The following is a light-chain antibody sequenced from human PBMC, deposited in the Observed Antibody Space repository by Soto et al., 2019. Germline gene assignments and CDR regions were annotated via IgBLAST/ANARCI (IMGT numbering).Light chain of an antibody. Sequence: DIQMTQSPSSLSASVGDRVTITCRASQGIRSDLGWYQQKPGKAPKRLIYVASSLQSGVPSRFSGSGAGTEFTLTISSLQPEDFATYYCLQHNNYPLTFGPGTKVEIK. J-gene: IGKJ1*01. CDR3: LQHNNYPLT. CDR2: VAS. CDR1: QGIRSD. V-gene: IGKV1-17*01.